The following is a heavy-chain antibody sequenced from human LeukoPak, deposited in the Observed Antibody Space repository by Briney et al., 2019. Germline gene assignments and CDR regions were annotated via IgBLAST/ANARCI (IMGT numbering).Heavy chain of an antibody. CDR2: IYYSGST. Sequence: SQTLSLTCTVSGGSISRGDYYWSWIRQPPGKGLEWIGYIYYSGSTYYNPSLKSRVTISVDTSKNQISLKLSSVTAADTAVYNCAREVRGYSYGYFDYWGQGTLVTVSS. D-gene: IGHD5-18*01. V-gene: IGHV4-30-4*01. CDR1: GGSISRGDYY. J-gene: IGHJ4*02. CDR3: AREVRGYSYGYFDY.